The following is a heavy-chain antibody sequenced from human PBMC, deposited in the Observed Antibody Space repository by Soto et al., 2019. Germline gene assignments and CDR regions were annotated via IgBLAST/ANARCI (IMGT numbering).Heavy chain of an antibody. J-gene: IGHJ4*02. CDR2: IYYSGST. V-gene: IGHV4-31*03. Sequence: QVQLQESGPGLVKPSQTLSLTCTVSGGSISSGGYYWSWIRQHPGKGLEWIGYIYYSGSTYYNPSLKSRVTISVDTSKNQFALKLSSVTAADTAVYYCARVVGMRYCSGGSCYSDYWVDYWGQGTLVTVSS. D-gene: IGHD2-15*01. CDR1: GGSISSGGYY. CDR3: ARVVGMRYCSGGSCYSDYWVDY.